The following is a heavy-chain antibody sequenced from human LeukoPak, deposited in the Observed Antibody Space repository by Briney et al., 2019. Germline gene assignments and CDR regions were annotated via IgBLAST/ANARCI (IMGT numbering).Heavy chain of an antibody. V-gene: IGHV4-4*07. Sequence: SETLSLTCAVSGYSISSGYYWGWIRQPAGKGLAWIGRIYTSGSTNYNPSLKSRVSMSVDTSKNQFSLKLSSVTAADTAVYYCASNTYCSGGSCNRIWGQGTLVTVSS. CDR3: ASNTYCSGGSCNRI. J-gene: IGHJ4*02. CDR2: IYTSGST. CDR1: GYSISSGYY. D-gene: IGHD2-15*01.